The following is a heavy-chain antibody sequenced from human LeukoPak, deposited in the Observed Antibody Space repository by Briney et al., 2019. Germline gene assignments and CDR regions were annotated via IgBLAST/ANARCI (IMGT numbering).Heavy chain of an antibody. V-gene: IGHV5-51*01. D-gene: IGHD7-27*01. CDR2: IYPGDSDT. CDR3: ARQDSWGFDY. CDR1: GYSFTNYW. Sequence: GESLKISCKGSGYSFTNYWIGWVRRMPGKGLEWMGIIYPGDSDTRYSPSFQAQVTISADKSISTAYLQWNSLKASDTAMYYCARQDSWGFDYWGQGTLVTVSS. J-gene: IGHJ4*02.